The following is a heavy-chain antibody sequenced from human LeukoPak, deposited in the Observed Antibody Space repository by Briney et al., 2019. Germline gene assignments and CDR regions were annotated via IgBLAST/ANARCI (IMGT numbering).Heavy chain of an antibody. Sequence: GGSLRLSCAASGLTFSNYRMNWVRQAPGKGLEGVSSISSSGNYIYYADSMRGRFTISRDNAKNSVYLQMSSLRAEDTAVYYCAGHPAEMNTLWGQGTLVTVSS. V-gene: IGHV3-21*01. CDR3: AGHPAEMNTL. CDR1: GLTFSNYR. CDR2: ISSSGNYI. D-gene: IGHD5-24*01. J-gene: IGHJ4*02.